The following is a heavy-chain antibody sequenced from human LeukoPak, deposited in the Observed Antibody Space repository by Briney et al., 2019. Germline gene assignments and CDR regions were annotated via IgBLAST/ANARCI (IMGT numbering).Heavy chain of an antibody. CDR1: GFTFSSYS. V-gene: IGHV3-48*01. J-gene: IGHJ4*02. CDR3: ARDPHALDY. Sequence: PGGSLRLSCAASGFTFSSYSMNWVRQAPGKGLEWVAYIAYTGTIPYADFVRGRFAISRDNAKNSLYLELNSLRVEDTAVYYCARDPHALDYWGQGTRVTVSS. CDR2: IAYTGTI.